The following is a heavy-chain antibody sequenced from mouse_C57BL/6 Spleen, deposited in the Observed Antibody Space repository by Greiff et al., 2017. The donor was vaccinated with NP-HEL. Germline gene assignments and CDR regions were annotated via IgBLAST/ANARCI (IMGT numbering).Heavy chain of an antibody. D-gene: IGHD1-1*01. CDR3: ARHTHYYGSSYGYFDV. J-gene: IGHJ1*03. V-gene: IGHV5-6*01. CDR2: ISSGGSYT. CDR1: GFTFSSYG. Sequence: EVMLVESGGDLVKPGGSLKLSCAASGFTFSSYGMSWVRQTPDKRLEWVATISSGGSYTYYPDSVKGRFPISRDNAKNTLYLQMSSLKSEDTDMYYCARHTHYYGSSYGYFDVWGTGTTVTVSS.